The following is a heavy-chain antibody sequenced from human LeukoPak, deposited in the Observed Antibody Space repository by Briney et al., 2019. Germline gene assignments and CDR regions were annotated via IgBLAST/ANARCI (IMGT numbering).Heavy chain of an antibody. CDR1: GYTFTGYY. D-gene: IGHD2-15*01. CDR2: INSNSGGT. Sequence: ASVKVSCKASGYTFTGYYMHWVRQAPGQGLEWMGWINSNSGGTKYAQKFQGRVTMTRDTSISTAYMELSSLKSDDTAVYYCARFLGYSGGSCYFDYWGQGTLVTVSS. J-gene: IGHJ4*02. V-gene: IGHV1-2*02. CDR3: ARFLGYSGGSCYFDY.